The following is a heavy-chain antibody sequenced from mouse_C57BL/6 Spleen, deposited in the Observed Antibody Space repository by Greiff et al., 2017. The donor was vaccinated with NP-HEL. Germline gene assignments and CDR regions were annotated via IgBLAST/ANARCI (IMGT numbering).Heavy chain of an antibody. Sequence: VQLQQPGAELVRPGSSVKLSCKASGYTFTSYWMHWVKQRPIQGLEWIGNIDPSDSETHYNQKFKDKATLTVDKSSSPAYMQLSGLTSEDSAVYYFARGAGCYEDDWGQGTTLTVSS. CDR3: ARGAGCYEDD. CDR2: IDPSDSET. J-gene: IGHJ2*01. CDR1: GYTFTSYW. V-gene: IGHV1-52*01. D-gene: IGHD1-1*02.